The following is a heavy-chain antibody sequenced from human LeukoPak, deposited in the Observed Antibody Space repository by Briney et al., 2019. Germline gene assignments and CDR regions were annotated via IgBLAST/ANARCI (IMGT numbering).Heavy chain of an antibody. CDR3: ARGGSGWPDY. CDR2: ISSSSSYI. D-gene: IGHD6-19*01. J-gene: IGHJ4*02. CDR1: GFTFSSYS. Sequence: GGSLRLSCAATGFTFSSYSMNWVRQAPGRGLEWVSSISSSSSYIYYADSVKGRFTISRDNAKNSLYLQMNSLRAEDTAVYYCARGGSGWPDYWGQGTLVTVSS. V-gene: IGHV3-21*01.